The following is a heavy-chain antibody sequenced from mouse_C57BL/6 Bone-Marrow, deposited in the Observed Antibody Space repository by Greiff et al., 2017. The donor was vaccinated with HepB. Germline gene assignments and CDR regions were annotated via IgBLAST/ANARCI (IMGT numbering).Heavy chain of an antibody. J-gene: IGHJ1*03. V-gene: IGHV5-6*01. CDR1: GFTFSSYG. D-gene: IGHD1-1*01. CDR2: ISSGGSYT. Sequence: EVQLVESGGDLVKPGGSLKLSCAASGFTFSSYGMSWVRQTPDKRLEWVATISSGGSYTYYPDSVKGRFTISRDKAKNTLYLQMSSLKSEDTAMYYCARHDYGSSYDWYFDVWGTGTTVTVSS. CDR3: ARHDYGSSYDWYFDV.